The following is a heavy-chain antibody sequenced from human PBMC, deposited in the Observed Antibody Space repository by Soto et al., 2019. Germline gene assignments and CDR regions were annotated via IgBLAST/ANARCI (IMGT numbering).Heavy chain of an antibody. CDR1: DGSIESGDHY. CDR2: VYYSGTT. J-gene: IGHJ5*02. D-gene: IGHD2-21*01. V-gene: IGHV4-61*08. CDR3: ARDVIPPPTNFGP. Sequence: PSETRSLACTVSDGSIESGDHYWSWIRQPPGKGLEWIGYVYYSGTTNYNPFLKSRVTLSLDKSKNQFSLTMNSVTHPDTAVYHCARDVIPPPTNFGPWGQGTLVTVSS.